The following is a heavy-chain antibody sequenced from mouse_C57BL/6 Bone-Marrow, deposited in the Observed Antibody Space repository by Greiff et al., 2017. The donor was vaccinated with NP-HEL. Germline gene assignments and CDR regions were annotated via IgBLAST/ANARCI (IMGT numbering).Heavy chain of an antibody. CDR3: ARDSSTTVVPRYWYFDV. Sequence: QVQLQPPGAELVKPGASVKLSCKASGYTFTSYWMHWVKQRPGQGLEWIGMIHPNSGSTNYNEKFKSKATLTVDKSSSTAYMQLTSLTSADSAVYYCARDSSTTVVPRYWYFDVWGTGTTVTVSS. CDR2: IHPNSGST. J-gene: IGHJ1*03. D-gene: IGHD1-1*01. CDR1: GYTFTSYW. V-gene: IGHV1-64*01.